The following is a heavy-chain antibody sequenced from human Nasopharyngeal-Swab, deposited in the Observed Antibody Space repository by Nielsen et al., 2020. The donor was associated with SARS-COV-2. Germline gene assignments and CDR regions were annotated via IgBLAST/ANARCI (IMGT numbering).Heavy chain of an antibody. Sequence: GSLRLSCTVSGGSISSYYWSWIRQPPGKGLEWIGYIYYSGSTNYNPSLKSRVTISVDTSKNQFSLKLSSVTAADTAVYYCARLVPYYYYYMDVWGKGTTVTVSS. V-gene: IGHV4-59*01. CDR2: IYYSGST. D-gene: IGHD3-10*01. CDR1: GGSISSYY. CDR3: ARLVPYYYYYMDV. J-gene: IGHJ6*03.